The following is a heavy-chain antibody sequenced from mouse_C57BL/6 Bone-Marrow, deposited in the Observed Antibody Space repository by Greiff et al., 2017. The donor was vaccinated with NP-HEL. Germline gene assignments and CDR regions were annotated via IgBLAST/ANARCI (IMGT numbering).Heavy chain of an antibody. V-gene: IGHV1-20*01. Sequence: EVQLQQSGPELVKPGDSVKISCKASGYSFTGYFMNWVMQSHGKSLEWIGRINPYNGDTFYNQKFKGKATLTVDKSSSTANMELRSLTSEDSAVYYCARVGYYPYWYFDVWGTGTTVTVSS. CDR2: INPYNGDT. D-gene: IGHD2-3*01. J-gene: IGHJ1*03. CDR3: ARVGYYPYWYFDV. CDR1: GYSFTGYF.